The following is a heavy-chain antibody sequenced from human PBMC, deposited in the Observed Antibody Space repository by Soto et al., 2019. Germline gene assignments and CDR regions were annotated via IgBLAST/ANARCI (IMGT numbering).Heavy chain of an antibody. Sequence: QVQLVESGGGVVQPGTSLRLSCAASGFTFSTYGMHWVRQAPGKGLEYVAGVRYDGRAEYYVDSVRGRFTISRDNYKNMLSLQMSSLRAEDTAVYSCARGFFAAVYAADFDHWGQGTRVTVSS. CDR3: ARGFFAAVYAADFDH. D-gene: IGHD2-8*01. J-gene: IGHJ4*02. CDR2: VRYDGRAE. V-gene: IGHV3-33*01. CDR1: GFTFSTYG.